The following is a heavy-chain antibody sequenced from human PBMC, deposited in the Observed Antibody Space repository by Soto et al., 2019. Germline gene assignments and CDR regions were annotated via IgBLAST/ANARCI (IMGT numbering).Heavy chain of an antibody. CDR2: IITIFGTA. CDR3: PKVQWGCSPGWFDP. J-gene: IGHJ5*02. V-gene: IGHV1-69*06. D-gene: IGHD1-26*01. Sequence: QVQLVQSGAEVKKPGSSVKVSCKASGGTFSSYAISWVRQAPGQGLEWMGVIITIFGTANYAQKLQGRVTITADKSKSKSYRELICLRSENTAMYCCPKVQWGCSPGWFDPWGHGTLVT. CDR1: GGTFSSYA.